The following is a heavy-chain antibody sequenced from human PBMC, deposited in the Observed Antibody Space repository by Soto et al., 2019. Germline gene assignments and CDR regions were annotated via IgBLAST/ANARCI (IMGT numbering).Heavy chain of an antibody. J-gene: IGHJ4*02. CDR2: ISYDGSNK. CDR1: GFTFSSYA. Sequence: GGSLRLSCAASGFTFSSYAMHWVRQAPGKGLEWVAVISYDGSNKYYADSVKGRFTISRDNSKNTLYLQMNSLRAEDTAVYYCARELGGYYYSLFGPPDYWGQGTLVTVSS. D-gene: IGHD3-22*01. V-gene: IGHV3-30-3*01. CDR3: ARELGGYYYSLFGPPDY.